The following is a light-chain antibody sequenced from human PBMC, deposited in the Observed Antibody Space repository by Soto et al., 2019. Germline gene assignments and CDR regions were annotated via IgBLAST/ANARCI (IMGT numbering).Light chain of an antibody. CDR3: QSYDTSLGAYV. CDR2: GNN. Sequence: QSVLTQPPSVSGAPGQRVTISCTGSSSNIGAGYDVHWYQHLPGTAPKLLIYGNNNRPSGVPDRFSGSKSGTSASLAITGLQAEDEADYYCQSYDTSLGAYVFGSGTKVT. J-gene: IGLJ1*01. CDR1: SSNIGAGYD. V-gene: IGLV1-40*01.